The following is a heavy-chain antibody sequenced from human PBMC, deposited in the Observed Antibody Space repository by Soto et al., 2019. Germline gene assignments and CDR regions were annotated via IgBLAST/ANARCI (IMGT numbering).Heavy chain of an antibody. CDR1: GFTFSSYG. Sequence: GGSLRLSCAASGFTFSSYGMHWVRQAPGKGLEWVAVISYDGSNKYYADSVKGRFTISRDNSKNTLYLQMNSLRAEDTAVYYCAKTTYDFWSGYLFDYWGQGTLVTVSS. J-gene: IGHJ4*02. D-gene: IGHD3-3*01. CDR2: ISYDGSNK. V-gene: IGHV3-30*18. CDR3: AKTTYDFWSGYLFDY.